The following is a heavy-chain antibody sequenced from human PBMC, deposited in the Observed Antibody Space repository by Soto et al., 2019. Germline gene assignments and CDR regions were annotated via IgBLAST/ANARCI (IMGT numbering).Heavy chain of an antibody. J-gene: IGHJ3*02. CDR2: IYPDDSDT. CDR3: ARTLNSGWFGSAFEI. D-gene: IGHD6-19*01. V-gene: IGHV5-51*01. CDR1: GYSFTVYW. Sequence: PGESLKISCQGSGYSFTVYWIGWVRQVPGKGLEWMGIIYPDDSDTRYSPSFEGQVTISAARSITTAYLQWSSLKASDTAMYYCARTLNSGWFGSAFEIWGQGTMVTVSS.